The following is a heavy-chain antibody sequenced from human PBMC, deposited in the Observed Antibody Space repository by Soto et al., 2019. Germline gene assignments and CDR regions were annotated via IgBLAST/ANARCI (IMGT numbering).Heavy chain of an antibody. V-gene: IGHV1-2*04. J-gene: IGHJ5*02. CDR2: INPQSGGT. CDR3: GRGIPSSGYYPNWLDP. CDR1: GYTFTGYF. Sequence: GASVKVSCKASGYTFTGYFIHWVRQAPGQGLEWMGWINPQSGGTNYAQKFQGWVTMTRDTSISTAYMELNRLTSDDTAVYYCGRGIPSSGYYPNWLDPWGQGTLVTVSS. D-gene: IGHD3-22*01.